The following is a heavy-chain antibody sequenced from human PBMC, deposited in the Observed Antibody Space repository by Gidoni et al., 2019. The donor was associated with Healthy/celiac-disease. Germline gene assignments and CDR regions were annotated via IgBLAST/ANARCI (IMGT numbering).Heavy chain of an antibody. CDR1: GGTFSSYA. CDR3: ARSLRRGIAVAGTDYYYYYGMDV. V-gene: IGHV1-69*04. J-gene: IGHJ6*02. D-gene: IGHD6-19*01. Sequence: QVQLVQSGAEVKKPGSSVKVSCKASGGTFSSYAISWVRQAPGQGLEWMGRIIPILGIANYAQKFQGRVTITADKSTSTAYMELSSLRSEDTAVYYCARSLRRGIAVAGTDYYYYYGMDVWGQGTTVTVSS. CDR2: IIPILGIA.